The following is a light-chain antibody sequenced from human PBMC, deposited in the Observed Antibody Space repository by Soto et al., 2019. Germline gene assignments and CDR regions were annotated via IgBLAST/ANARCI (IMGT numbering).Light chain of an antibody. J-gene: IGKJ2*01. Sequence: DIQMTQSPSSLSASVGDRVTITCRASQSIGSSLNWYQQKPGKAPKLLIYAASSLQSVVPSRFSGSGYGTDFSLTISSLQPEDFATYYCQQSYSTPYTFGQGTEVEIK. CDR3: QQSYSTPYT. V-gene: IGKV1-39*01. CDR1: QSIGSS. CDR2: AAS.